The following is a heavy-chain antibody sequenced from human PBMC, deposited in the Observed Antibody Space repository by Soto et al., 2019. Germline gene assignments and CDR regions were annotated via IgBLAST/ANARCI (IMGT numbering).Heavy chain of an antibody. V-gene: IGHV3-23*01. CDR3: AKLSPYDYGETGY. J-gene: IGHJ4*02. Sequence: EVQLLESGGGWVQPGGSLRLSCAASGFTFSSYAMSWVRQAPGKGLEWVSAISGSVGSTYYADSVKGRFTISRDNSKNTLYLQMNSLRAEDTAVYYCAKLSPYDYGETGYWGQGTLVTVSS. CDR1: GFTFSSYA. D-gene: IGHD4-17*01. CDR2: ISGSVGST.